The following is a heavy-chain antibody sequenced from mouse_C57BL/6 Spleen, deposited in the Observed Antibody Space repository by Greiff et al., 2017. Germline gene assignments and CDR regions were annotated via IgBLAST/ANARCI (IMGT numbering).Heavy chain of an antibody. CDR2: IYPRSGNT. CDR1: GYTFTSYG. D-gene: IGHD3-3*01. Sequence: LVESGAELARPGASVKLSCKASGYTFTSYGISWVKQRTGQGLEWIGEIYPRSGNTYYNEKFKGKATLTADKSSSTAYMELRSLTSEDSAVYFCASNLGYAMDYWGQGTSVTVSS. V-gene: IGHV1-81*01. CDR3: ASNLGYAMDY. J-gene: IGHJ4*01.